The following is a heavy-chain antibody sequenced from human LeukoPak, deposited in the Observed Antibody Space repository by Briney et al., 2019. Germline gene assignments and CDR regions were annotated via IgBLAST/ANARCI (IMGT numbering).Heavy chain of an antibody. D-gene: IGHD6-13*01. Sequence: SETLSLTCAVYGGSFSGYYWSWLRQPPGKGLEWIGEINHSGSTNYNPSLKSRVTISVDTSKNQFSLKLSSGTAADTAVYCCARPKYSSSWYPPRDAFDIWGQGTMVTVSS. V-gene: IGHV4-34*01. J-gene: IGHJ3*02. CDR3: ARPKYSSSWYPPRDAFDI. CDR2: INHSGST. CDR1: GGSFSGYY.